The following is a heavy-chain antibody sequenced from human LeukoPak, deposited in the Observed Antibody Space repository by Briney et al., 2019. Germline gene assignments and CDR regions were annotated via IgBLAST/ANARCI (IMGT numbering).Heavy chain of an antibody. CDR2: IHHSGNS. CDR3: AKQMGHRCDY. CDR1: GDSLFSDNW. Sequence: SQTLSLTCAVSGDSLFSDNWGSWFRKPPGKGLEWIGEIHHSGNSHQNPSLKSRVTISLEKSRNQISLNLNSVPAALRPVYDCAKQMGHRCDYWGQGTLVTVSS. V-gene: IGHV4-4*02. J-gene: IGHJ4*02. D-gene: IGHD5-24*01.